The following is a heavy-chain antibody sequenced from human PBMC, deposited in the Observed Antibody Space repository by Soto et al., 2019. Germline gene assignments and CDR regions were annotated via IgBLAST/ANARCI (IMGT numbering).Heavy chain of an antibody. Sequence: ASVKVSCKASGGTFSSYAISWVRQAPGQGLEWMGGIIPIFGTANYAQKFQGRVTITADESTSTAYMELSSLRSEDTAVYYCARGSDYYDSSGYYQHAPSYYGMDVWGQGTTVTVSS. CDR1: GGTFSSYA. V-gene: IGHV1-69*13. CDR3: ARGSDYYDSSGYYQHAPSYYGMDV. D-gene: IGHD3-22*01. J-gene: IGHJ6*02. CDR2: IIPIFGTA.